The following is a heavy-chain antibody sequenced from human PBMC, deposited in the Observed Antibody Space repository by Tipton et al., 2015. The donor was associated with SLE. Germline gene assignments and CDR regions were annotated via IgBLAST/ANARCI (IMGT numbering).Heavy chain of an antibody. J-gene: IGHJ1*01. CDR1: GGSISGHY. V-gene: IGHV4-4*07. Sequence: TLSLTCTVSGGSISGHYWSWVRQPAGKGLEWIGRIYASGSTTYNPSLKSRVTISIDTSKNQFSLWLSSVTAADTAVYYCARVTNSSGYYPIHHWVQGNLVTVSS. CDR3: ARVTNSSGYYPIHH. CDR2: IYASGST. D-gene: IGHD3-22*01.